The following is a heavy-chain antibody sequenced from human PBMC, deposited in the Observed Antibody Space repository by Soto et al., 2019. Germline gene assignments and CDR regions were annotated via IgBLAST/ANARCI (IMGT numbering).Heavy chain of an antibody. J-gene: IGHJ5*02. D-gene: IGHD4-17*01. Sequence: EVQLLESGGGLVQPGGSLRLSCAASGFTFSSYAMSWVRQAPGKGLEWVSAISGSGGSTYYADSVKGRFTISRDNSKNTLYLQMNSLRAEDTAVYYCAKDDLSYGDYEKRYNWFDPWGQGTLVTVSS. V-gene: IGHV3-23*01. CDR1: GFTFSSYA. CDR3: AKDDLSYGDYEKRYNWFDP. CDR2: ISGSGGST.